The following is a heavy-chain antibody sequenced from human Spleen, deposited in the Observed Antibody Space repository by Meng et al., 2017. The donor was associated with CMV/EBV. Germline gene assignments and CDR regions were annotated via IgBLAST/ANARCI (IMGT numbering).Heavy chain of an antibody. Sequence: SISSSGYYWGWIRQPPGKGLEWIGSIYYSGTTYYNPSLKSRVTISVDTSKNQFSLNLSSVTAADTAVYYCASYPAVGVQDYSPPFDYWGQGTLVTVSS. D-gene: IGHD4-11*01. J-gene: IGHJ4*02. CDR3: ASYPAVGVQDYSPPFDY. CDR2: IYYSGTT. CDR1: SISSSGYY. V-gene: IGHV4-39*01.